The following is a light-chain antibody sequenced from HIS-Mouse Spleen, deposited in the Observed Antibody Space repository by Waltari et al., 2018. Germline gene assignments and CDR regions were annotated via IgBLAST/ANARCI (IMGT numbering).Light chain of an antibody. CDR1: SSDVGGYNY. V-gene: IGLV2-14*01. J-gene: IGLJ1*01. CDR2: EVS. Sequence: QSALTQPASVSGSPGLSITISCTGTSSDVGGYNYVFWYHQHPGKTTRLMIYEVSNRPSGDSKLCAGANSGNTAALTISELQAEDEADYYRSPYTSSSTPYVFGTGTKVTVL. CDR3: SPYTSSSTPYV.